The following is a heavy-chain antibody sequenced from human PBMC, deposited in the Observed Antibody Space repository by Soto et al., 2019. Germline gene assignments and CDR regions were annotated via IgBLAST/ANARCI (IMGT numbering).Heavy chain of an antibody. CDR1: GFAFSAYA. CDR2: ISGDGVNT. V-gene: IGHV3-23*01. Sequence: GGSLRLSCAASGFAFSAYAMSWVRQPPGKGLEWVSAISGDGVNTFYADSVRGRFTISRDNSKNTLYLQMNSLRAEDTAVYYCAKNYGSGLFDYWGQGTLVTVSS. J-gene: IGHJ4*02. D-gene: IGHD3-10*01. CDR3: AKNYGSGLFDY.